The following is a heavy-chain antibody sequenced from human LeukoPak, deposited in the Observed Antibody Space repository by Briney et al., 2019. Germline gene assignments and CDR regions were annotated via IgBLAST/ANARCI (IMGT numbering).Heavy chain of an antibody. D-gene: IGHD4-17*01. J-gene: IGHJ4*02. CDR3: AGDYNFVV. CDR2: ISSSSSTI. Sequence: GGSLRLSCAASGFTFRGYWMTWVRQAPGKGLEWVSYISSSSSTIYYADSVKGRFTISRDNAKNSLYLQMNSLRAEDTAVHYCAGDYNFVVWGQGTLVTVSS. CDR1: GFTFRGYW. V-gene: IGHV3-48*04.